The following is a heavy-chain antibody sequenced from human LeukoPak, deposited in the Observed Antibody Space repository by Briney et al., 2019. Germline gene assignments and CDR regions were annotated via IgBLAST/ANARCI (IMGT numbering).Heavy chain of an antibody. J-gene: IGHJ5*02. CDR2: IYNGGRS. CDR1: GGSISSGY. V-gene: IGHV4-59*01. CDR3: AGGSGASWFDP. Sequence: SETLSLTCSVSGGSISSGYWSWIRQPPGKGLEWIAYIYNGGRSNYNPSLKSRVTISLDTSKNQFSLKLSSVTAADTAVYYCAGGSGASWFDPWGQGTLVTVSS. D-gene: IGHD2-8*02.